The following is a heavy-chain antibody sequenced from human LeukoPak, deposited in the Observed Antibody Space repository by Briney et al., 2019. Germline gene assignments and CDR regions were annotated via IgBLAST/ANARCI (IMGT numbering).Heavy chain of an antibody. CDR3: ARVQARAAPYNSFDP. Sequence: ASVKVSCRASGCIFTEYDINWVRQASGQGLEWMGWMNPKSGYTDYAQKFQGRVTLTTNTALRTAYMELSGLRSEDTAVYFCARVQARAAPYNSFDPWGQGTLVTVSS. CDR2: MNPKSGYT. J-gene: IGHJ5*02. V-gene: IGHV1-8*01. CDR1: GCIFTEYD. D-gene: IGHD2-15*01.